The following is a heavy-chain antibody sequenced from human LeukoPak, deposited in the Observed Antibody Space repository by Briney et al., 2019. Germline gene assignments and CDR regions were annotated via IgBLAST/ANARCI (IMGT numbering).Heavy chain of an antibody. CDR1: GGTFSSYA. Sequence: ASVKVSCKASGGTFSSYAISWVRQAPGQGLEWMGGIIPIFGTANYAQKFQGRVTITTDESTSTAYMELSSLRSEDTAVYYCARGDYSSGWADYWGQGTLVTVSS. CDR2: IIPIFGTA. J-gene: IGHJ4*02. CDR3: ARGDYSSGWADY. V-gene: IGHV1-69*05. D-gene: IGHD6-19*01.